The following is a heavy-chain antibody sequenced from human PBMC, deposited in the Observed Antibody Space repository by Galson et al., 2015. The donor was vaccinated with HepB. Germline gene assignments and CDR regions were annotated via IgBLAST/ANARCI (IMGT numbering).Heavy chain of an antibody. CDR2: IRYDGSNK. Sequence: SLRLSCAASGFTFSSYGMHWVRQAPGKGLEWVAFIRYDGSNKYYADSVKGRFTISRDNSKNTLYLQMNSLRAEDTAVYYCAKDLSGWFGELSPFDYWGQGTLVTVSS. V-gene: IGHV3-30*02. CDR1: GFTFSSYG. D-gene: IGHD3-10*01. CDR3: AKDLSGWFGELSPFDY. J-gene: IGHJ4*02.